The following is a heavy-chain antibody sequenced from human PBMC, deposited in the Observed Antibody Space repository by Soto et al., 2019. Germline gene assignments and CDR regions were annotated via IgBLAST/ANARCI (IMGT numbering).Heavy chain of an antibody. Sequence: SVKGSCKGAGGALSSYAIGWVRQAPGQGLEWMGGIIPIFGTANYAQKFQGRVTITADESTSTAYMELSSLRSEDTAVYYCARDRTTIFGVASRRYGMDVWGQGTTVTVSS. CDR3: ARDRTTIFGVASRRYGMDV. J-gene: IGHJ6*02. D-gene: IGHD3-3*01. CDR2: IIPIFGTA. CDR1: GGALSSYA. V-gene: IGHV1-69*01.